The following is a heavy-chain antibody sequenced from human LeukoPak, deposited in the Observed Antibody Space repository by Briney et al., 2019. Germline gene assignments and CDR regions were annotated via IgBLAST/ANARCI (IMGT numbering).Heavy chain of an antibody. CDR3: ARVPKQWLVSVAFDI. V-gene: IGHV4-59*08. Sequence: SETLSLTCTVSGGSVSGYYWSWIRQPPGKGLEWIGNIYYSGSTNYNPSLKSRVTISVDTSKNQFSLKLSSVTAADTAVYYCARVPKQWLVSVAFDIWGQGTMVTVSS. D-gene: IGHD6-19*01. CDR2: IYYSGST. CDR1: GGSVSGYY. J-gene: IGHJ3*02.